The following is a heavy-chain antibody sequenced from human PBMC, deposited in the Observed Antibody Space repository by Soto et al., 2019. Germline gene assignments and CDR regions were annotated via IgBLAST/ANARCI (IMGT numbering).Heavy chain of an antibody. J-gene: IGHJ5*02. D-gene: IGHD7-27*01. V-gene: IGHV1-3*01. CDR3: ARGKEWGPYHP. CDR1: GYTFISSV. CDR2: INAGNGNT. Sequence: APVKVSCKASGYTFISSVMHWVRQAPGQRPEWMGQINAGNGNTKYSQKLQDRVTITRDTSASTAYMELSSLRSEDTAVYYCARGKEWGPYHPWGQGTLVTVSS.